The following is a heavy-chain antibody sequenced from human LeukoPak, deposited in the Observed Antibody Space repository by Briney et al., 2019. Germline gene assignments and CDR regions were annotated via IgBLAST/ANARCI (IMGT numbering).Heavy chain of an antibody. CDR1: RFTFSSYE. CDR2: ISSSGSTK. Sequence: PGGSLRLSCAASRFTFSSYEMNWVRQAPGKGLEWVSYISSSGSTKYYADSVKGRFTISRDNAKNSLYLQMNSLRAEDTAVYYCARERDGWSGVPFDYWGQGTLVTVSS. J-gene: IGHJ4*02. V-gene: IGHV3-48*03. D-gene: IGHD3-3*01. CDR3: ARERDGWSGVPFDY.